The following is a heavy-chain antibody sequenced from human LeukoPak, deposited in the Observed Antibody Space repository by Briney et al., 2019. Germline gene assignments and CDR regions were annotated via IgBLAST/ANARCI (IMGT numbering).Heavy chain of an antibody. J-gene: IGHJ4*02. CDR1: GGSFSGYY. V-gene: IGHV4-34*01. CDR3: ARRDSSSWYLDDY. D-gene: IGHD6-13*01. CDR2: INHSGST. Sequence: SETLSLTCAVYGGSFSGYYWSWIRQSPGKGLEWIGEINHSGSTNYNPSLKSRVTLSVDTSMNQFSLKLTSLTAADTAVYYCARRDSSSWYLDDYWGQGTQVTVSS.